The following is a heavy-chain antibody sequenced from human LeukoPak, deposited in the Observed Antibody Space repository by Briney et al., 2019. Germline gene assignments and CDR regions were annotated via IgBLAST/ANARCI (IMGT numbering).Heavy chain of an antibody. V-gene: IGHV5-51*01. J-gene: IGHJ5*02. CDR1: GYSFTSYW. D-gene: IGHD3-10*01. CDR2: IYPGDSDT. Sequence: GESLKISCKGSGYSFTSYWIGWVRQMPGKGLEWMGIIYPGDSDTRYSPSFQGQVTISADKSISTAYLQWSSLKASDTAMYYCARHSQLLWSGESNWFDPWGQGTLVTVSS. CDR3: ARHSQLLWSGESNWFDP.